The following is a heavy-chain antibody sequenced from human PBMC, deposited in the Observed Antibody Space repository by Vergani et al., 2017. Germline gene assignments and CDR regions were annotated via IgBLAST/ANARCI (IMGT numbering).Heavy chain of an antibody. CDR3: ARDLGGSTPDYYYYMDV. J-gene: IGHJ6*03. D-gene: IGHD2-15*01. V-gene: IGHV4-30-2*01. Sequence: QLQLQESASGLVKPSQTLSLTCAVSGGSISSGGYSWSWIRQPPGKGLEWIGYIYHSGSTYYNPSLKSRVTISVDRSKNQFSLKLSSVTAADTAVYYCARDLGGSTPDYYYYMDVWGKGTTVTVSS. CDR2: IYHSGST. CDR1: GGSISSGGYS.